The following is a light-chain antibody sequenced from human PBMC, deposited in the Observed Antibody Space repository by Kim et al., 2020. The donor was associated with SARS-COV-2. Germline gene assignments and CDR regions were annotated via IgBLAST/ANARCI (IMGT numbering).Light chain of an antibody. V-gene: IGLV2-11*03. Sequence: PGQSVTISCSGTHRDGGSNNYVSWYQQIPGKAPKLIIYGVTERPSGVPDRFSGSKSGNTASLTISGLQTEDEAEYYCCSYVGSYVFGAGTMVTVL. CDR2: GVT. CDR3: CSYVGSYV. CDR1: HRDGGSNNY. J-gene: IGLJ1*01.